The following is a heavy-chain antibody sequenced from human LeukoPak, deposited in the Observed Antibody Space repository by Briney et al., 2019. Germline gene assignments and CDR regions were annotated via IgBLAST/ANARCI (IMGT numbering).Heavy chain of an antibody. Sequence: PGRSLRLSCAASGFMFSNYAIHWVRQAPGKGLEWVAVISYDGSNKYYADSVKGRFTISRDNSKNTLYLQMNSLRAEDTAVYYCARDLLVEYYYDSNGEGADAFDIWGQGTMVTVSS. CDR2: ISYDGSNK. CDR3: ARDLLVEYYYDSNGEGADAFDI. CDR1: GFMFSNYA. D-gene: IGHD3-22*01. V-gene: IGHV3-30*04. J-gene: IGHJ3*02.